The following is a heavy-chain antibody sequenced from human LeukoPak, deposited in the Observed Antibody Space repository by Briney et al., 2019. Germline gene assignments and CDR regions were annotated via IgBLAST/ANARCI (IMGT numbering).Heavy chain of an antibody. CDR2: IYYSGST. D-gene: IGHD3-3*01. V-gene: IGHV4-59*01. CDR3: ARTCGVVDACYI. Sequence: SETLSLTCTVSVGSISSYYWIWIRQPPGKGLEWIGYIYYSGSTNYNPSLKSRVTISVDTSKNQFSLKLSSVTAADTAVYYCARTCGVVDACYIWVEGTMVTVSS. J-gene: IGHJ3*02. CDR1: VGSISSYY.